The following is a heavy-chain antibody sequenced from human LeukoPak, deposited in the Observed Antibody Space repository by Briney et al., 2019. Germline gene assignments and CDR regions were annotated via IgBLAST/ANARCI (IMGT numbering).Heavy chain of an antibody. Sequence: GASVTVSCKASGYTFTSYGISWVRQAPGQGLEWMGWINVGNGNTKYSQKFQGRVTITRDTSASTAYMELSSLRSEDTAVYYCARVDSGSYFRVYYFDYWGQGTLVTVSS. CDR3: ARVDSGSYFRVYYFDY. J-gene: IGHJ4*02. V-gene: IGHV1-3*01. CDR2: INVGNGNT. CDR1: GYTFTSYG. D-gene: IGHD1-26*01.